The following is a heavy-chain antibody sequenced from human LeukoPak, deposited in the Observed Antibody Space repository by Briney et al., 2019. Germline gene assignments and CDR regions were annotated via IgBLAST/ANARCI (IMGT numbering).Heavy chain of an antibody. CDR1: GXTFSNYA. CDR3: TRAKRGPFDY. V-gene: IGHV3-30-3*01. CDR2: VSFDGSKK. J-gene: IGHJ4*01. Sequence: PGRSLRLSCAASGXTFSNYAIHGARQAPGKGLDWVAVVSFDGSKKYCADSVKGRFTISRDNSKNTLYLQMNTLRPDDTAVYYCTRAKRGPFDYWGQGTLVTVSS.